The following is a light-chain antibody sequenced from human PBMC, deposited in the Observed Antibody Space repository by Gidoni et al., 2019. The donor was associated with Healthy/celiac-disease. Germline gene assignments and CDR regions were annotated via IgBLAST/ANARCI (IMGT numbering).Light chain of an antibody. CDR3: QQSYNTPWT. CDR1: QSISSY. V-gene: IGKV1-39*01. CDR2: AAS. Sequence: DIQMTQSPSSLSASVGDRVTITCRASQSISSYLNWYQQKPGKAPKLLIYAASSLQSGVPSRFSGSGSRTDFTLTISSLHPEDFATYYCQQSYNTPWTFGQGTKLEIK. J-gene: IGKJ2*01.